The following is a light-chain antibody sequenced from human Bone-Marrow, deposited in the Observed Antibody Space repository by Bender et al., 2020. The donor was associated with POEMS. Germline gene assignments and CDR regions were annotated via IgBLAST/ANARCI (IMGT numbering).Light chain of an antibody. CDR2: EVN. V-gene: IGLV2-8*01. Sequence: QSALTQTPSASGSPGQSVTISCTGTSNDVGAYNYVAWYQQHPGKAPKLMIYEVNKRPSGVSSRFSGSKSGNTASLTISGLQAEDEADYYCYSYAGRVFGGGTRVTVL. CDR1: SNDVGAYNY. CDR3: YSYAGRV. J-gene: IGLJ3*02.